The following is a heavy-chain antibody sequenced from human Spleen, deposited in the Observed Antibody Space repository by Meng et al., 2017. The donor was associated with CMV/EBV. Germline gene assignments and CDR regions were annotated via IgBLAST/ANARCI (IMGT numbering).Heavy chain of an antibody. D-gene: IGHD2-2*01. V-gene: IGHV1-58*01. CDR2: IVVGSGNT. CDR3: ARDAVVPAAFDY. CDR1: GFTFTTSA. Sequence: SVKVSCKVSGFTFTTSAVQWVRQARGQRLEWIGWIVVGSGNTNYAQKFQERVTITRDMSTSTAYMELSSLRSEDTAVYYCARDAVVPAAFDYWGQGTLVTVSS. J-gene: IGHJ4*02.